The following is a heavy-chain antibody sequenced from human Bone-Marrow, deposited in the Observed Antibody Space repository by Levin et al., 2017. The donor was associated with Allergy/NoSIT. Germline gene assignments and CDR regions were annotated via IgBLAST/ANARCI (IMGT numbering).Heavy chain of an antibody. D-gene: IGHD3-10*01. CDR1: RFTVSSNH. V-gene: IGHV3-53*01. CDR2: IYSGGRG. J-gene: IGHJ3*02. Sequence: HPGGSLRLSCAASRFTVSSNHMSWVRQAPGKGLEWVSLIYSGGRGYYADSVRGRFTISRDNSKNTLYLQLNSLRAEDTAVYYCAIYGSGNDYSAFDIWGQGTMVTVSS. CDR3: AIYGSGNDYSAFDI.